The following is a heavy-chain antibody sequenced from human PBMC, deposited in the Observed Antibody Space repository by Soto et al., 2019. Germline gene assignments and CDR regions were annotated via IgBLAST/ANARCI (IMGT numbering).Heavy chain of an antibody. D-gene: IGHD3-3*01. Sequence: GGSLRLSCAASGLTFSSYSMNWVRQAPGKGLEWVSYISSSSSTIYYADSVRGRFTISRDNSKNTLYLQMNSLRAEDTAVYYCARGHPGVEVTAPYYWGQGTLVTVSS. CDR2: ISSSSSTI. J-gene: IGHJ4*02. CDR3: ARGHPGVEVTAPYY. V-gene: IGHV3-48*01. CDR1: GLTFSSYS.